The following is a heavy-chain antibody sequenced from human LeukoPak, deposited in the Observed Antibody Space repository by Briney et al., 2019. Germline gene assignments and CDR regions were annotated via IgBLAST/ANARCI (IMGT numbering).Heavy chain of an antibody. Sequence: GGSLRLSCAASGFTFSSYGMHWVRQAPGKGLERVAVIWYDGSNKYYADSVKGRFTISRDNSKNTLYLQMNSLRAEDTAVYYCARGSGAAGRYYYYGMDVWGQGTTVTVSS. D-gene: IGHD6-13*01. J-gene: IGHJ6*02. V-gene: IGHV3-33*01. CDR1: GFTFSSYG. CDR2: IWYDGSNK. CDR3: ARGSGAAGRYYYYGMDV.